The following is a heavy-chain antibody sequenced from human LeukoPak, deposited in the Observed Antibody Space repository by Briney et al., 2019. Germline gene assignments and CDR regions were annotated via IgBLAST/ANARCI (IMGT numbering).Heavy chain of an antibody. V-gene: IGHV4-59*01. Sequence: PSETLSLTCTVSGGSISSYYWSWIRQPPGKGLEWIGYISYSGSTNYNPSLKSRVAISVDTSKNHFSLKLRSVTAADTALYYCARDNRWGYFDSWGQGTLVTVSS. CDR3: ARDNRWGYFDS. CDR2: ISYSGST. CDR1: GGSISSYY. J-gene: IGHJ4*02. D-gene: IGHD3-16*01.